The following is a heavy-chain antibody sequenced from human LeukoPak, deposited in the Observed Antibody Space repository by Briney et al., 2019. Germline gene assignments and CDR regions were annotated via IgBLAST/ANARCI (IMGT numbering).Heavy chain of an antibody. CDR1: GFTFSAYS. CDR2: ITRPGTTI. D-gene: IGHD5-12*01. J-gene: IGHJ4*02. Sequence: GGSLRLSCATSGFTFSAYSMSWVRQAPGKGLEWVSHITRPGTTIYYAESVRGRFSISRDNAKNSLYLQMNSLGAEDTAVYYCVRGYDYFYYWGQGTLDTVSS. V-gene: IGHV3-11*04. CDR3: VRGYDYFYY.